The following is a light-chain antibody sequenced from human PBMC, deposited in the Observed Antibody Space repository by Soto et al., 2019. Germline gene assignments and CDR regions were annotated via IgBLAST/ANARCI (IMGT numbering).Light chain of an antibody. CDR1: QSLGDN. V-gene: IGKV3-15*01. J-gene: IGKJ1*01. Sequence: EIVMTQSPATLAVSPGDTATLSCRASQSLGDNLAWYQQKPGQAPRLLIFRASTRATGVPARFRASGSGTEFTLTISGLLSEDFAIYYCQQYSNWPPWTLGPGTRVEIK. CDR3: QQYSNWPPWT. CDR2: RAS.